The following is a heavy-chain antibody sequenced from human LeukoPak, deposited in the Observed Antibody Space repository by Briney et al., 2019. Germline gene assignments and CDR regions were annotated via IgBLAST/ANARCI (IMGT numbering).Heavy chain of an antibody. Sequence: PGGSLRLSCAASGFTFSSYAMHWVRQAPGKGLEWVAVISYDGSNKYYADSVKGRFTISRDNSKNTLYLQMNSLRAEDTAVYYCARELVAGRWQWLPPYYYYGMDVWGQGTTVTVSS. D-gene: IGHD6-19*01. CDR3: ARELVAGRWQWLPPYYYYGMDV. CDR1: GFTFSSYA. V-gene: IGHV3-30-3*01. J-gene: IGHJ6*02. CDR2: ISYDGSNK.